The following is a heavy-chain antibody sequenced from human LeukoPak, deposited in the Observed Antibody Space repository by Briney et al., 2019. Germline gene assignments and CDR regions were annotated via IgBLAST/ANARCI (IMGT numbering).Heavy chain of an antibody. CDR2: IIPILGIA. Sequence: SVKVSCKASGGTFSSYAISWVRQAPGQGLEWMGRIIPILGIANYAQKFQGRVTITADKSTSTAYMELSSLRSEDTAVYYCARGLGYCSSTSCYDPWGQGTLATVSS. J-gene: IGHJ5*02. CDR1: GGTFSSYA. V-gene: IGHV1-69*04. CDR3: ARGLGYCSSTSCYDP. D-gene: IGHD2-2*01.